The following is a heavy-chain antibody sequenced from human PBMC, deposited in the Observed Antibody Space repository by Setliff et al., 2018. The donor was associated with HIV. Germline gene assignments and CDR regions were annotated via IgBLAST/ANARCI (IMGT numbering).Heavy chain of an antibody. CDR1: GFTFSSYG. CDR2: IQYDGSNK. Sequence: GGSLRLSCAASGFTFSSYGMHWVRQAPGKGLEWVAVIQYDGSNKYYADSVKGRFTISRDNSKNTLYLQMNSLRAEDTAVYYCAKDWKVWFGELSQDYYYGMDVWGQGTTVTVSS. D-gene: IGHD3-10*01. CDR3: AKDWKVWFGELSQDYYYGMDV. J-gene: IGHJ6*02. V-gene: IGHV3-30*02.